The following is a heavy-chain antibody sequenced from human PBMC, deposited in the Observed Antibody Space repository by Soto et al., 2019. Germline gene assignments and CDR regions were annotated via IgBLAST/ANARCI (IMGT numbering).Heavy chain of an antibody. J-gene: IGHJ4*02. CDR2: IYYSGST. CDR1: GGSISSSSYY. D-gene: IGHD6-19*01. Sequence: PSETLSLTCPVSGGSISSSSYYWGWIRQPPGKGLEWIGSIYYSGSTYYNPSLKSRVTISVDTSKNQFSLKLSSVTAADTAVYYCARDFGIAVAGLDYWGQGTLVTVSS. V-gene: IGHV4-39*02. CDR3: ARDFGIAVAGLDY.